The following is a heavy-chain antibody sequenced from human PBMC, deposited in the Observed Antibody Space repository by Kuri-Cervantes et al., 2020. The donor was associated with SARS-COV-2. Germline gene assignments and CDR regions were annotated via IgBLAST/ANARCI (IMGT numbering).Heavy chain of an antibody. J-gene: IGHJ6*02. D-gene: IGHD3-10*01. CDR2: IYYSGST. CDR3: ARDRLGLLWFGEPKRYGMDV. V-gene: IGHV4-30-4*01. Sequence: LRLSCTVSGGSISSGDYYWSWIRQSPGKGLEWIGYIYYSGSTYYNPSLKSRVTMSVDTSKNQFSLKLSSVTAADTAVYYCARDRLGLLWFGEPKRYGMDVWGQGTTVTVSS. CDR1: GGSISSGDYY.